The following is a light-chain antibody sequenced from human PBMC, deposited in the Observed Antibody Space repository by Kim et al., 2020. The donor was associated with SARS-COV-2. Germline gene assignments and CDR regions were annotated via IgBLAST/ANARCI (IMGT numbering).Light chain of an antibody. V-gene: IGLV3-27*01. CDR2: KDS. Sequence: SYELTQPSSVSVSPGQTARITCSGDILGNKYARWYQQKPGQSPVLVFYKDSERPSGIPERFSGSSSGNTATLTISGTQDMDEADYYCYSAADSTSWVFGGGTQLTVL. CDR3: YSAADSTSWV. CDR1: ILGNKY. J-gene: IGLJ3*02.